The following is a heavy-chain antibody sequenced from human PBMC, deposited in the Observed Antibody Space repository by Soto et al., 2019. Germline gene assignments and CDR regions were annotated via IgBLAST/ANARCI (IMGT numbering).Heavy chain of an antibody. CDR2: IYWNDDK. CDR1: GFSLSTSGLG. J-gene: IGHJ4*02. Sequence: QITLKESGPTLVRPTQTLTLTCTFSGFSLSTSGLGVGWIRQPPGKALEWLALIYWNDDKRYSPSLKARLTITKDTSNNRVVLTMTNMDPVDTATYFCAHRPSGWYLFDYWGQGTLVTVSS. CDR3: AHRPSGWYLFDY. V-gene: IGHV2-5*01. D-gene: IGHD6-19*01.